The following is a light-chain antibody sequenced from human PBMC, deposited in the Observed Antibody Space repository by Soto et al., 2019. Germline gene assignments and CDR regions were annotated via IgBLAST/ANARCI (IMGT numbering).Light chain of an antibody. V-gene: IGKV3-20*01. J-gene: IGKJ3*01. CDR2: GAS. CDR3: QQYCSSPFT. CDR1: QSVSSSY. Sequence: EIVLTQSPGTLSLSPGERATLSCRASQSVSSSYLAWYQQKPGQAPRLLIYGASIRATGIPDRFSGSGSGTDFTLTISRLEPEDCAVYYCQQYCSSPFTFGPGTKVDIK.